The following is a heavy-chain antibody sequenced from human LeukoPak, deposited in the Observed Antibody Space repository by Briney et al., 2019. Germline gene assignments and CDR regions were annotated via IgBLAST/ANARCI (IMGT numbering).Heavy chain of an antibody. V-gene: IGHV3-23*01. Sequence: PGASLRLSCAASGFTFSSYAMSWVRQAPGKGLEWVSAISGSGGTTYYADSVKGRFTISRDNSKNTLYLQMNSLRAEDTAVYYWAKRGGGVQLWLLNYWGQGTLVTVSS. D-gene: IGHD5-18*01. CDR1: GFTFSSYA. CDR3: AKRGGGVQLWLLNY. CDR2: ISGSGGTT. J-gene: IGHJ4*02.